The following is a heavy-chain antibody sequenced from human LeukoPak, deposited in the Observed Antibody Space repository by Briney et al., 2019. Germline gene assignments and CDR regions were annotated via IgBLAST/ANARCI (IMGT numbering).Heavy chain of an antibody. CDR2: INPNSGGR. CDR1: GYTFTGCY. J-gene: IGHJ4*02. CDR3: ARGNQIVVMVAAMVY. D-gene: IGHD2-15*01. V-gene: IGHV1-2*02. Sequence: GASVKVSCKASGYTFTGCYMHWVRQAPAQGLEWMGWINPNSGGRNYAYTFQGRLTITRDTSISPACMQLSRLSADDPAVCYCARGNQIVVMVAAMVYWGQGTLVSVSS.